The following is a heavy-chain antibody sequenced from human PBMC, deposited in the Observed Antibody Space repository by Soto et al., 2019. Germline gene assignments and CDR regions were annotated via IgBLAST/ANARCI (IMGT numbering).Heavy chain of an antibody. CDR1: GFTFSSYG. CDR3: AREPYCSGGSCHDY. D-gene: IGHD2-15*01. CDR2: IWYDGSNK. J-gene: IGHJ4*02. V-gene: IGHV3-33*01. Sequence: QVQLVGSGGGVVQPGRSLRLSCAASGFTFSSYGMHWVRQAPGKGLEWVAVIWYDGSNKYYADSVKGRFTISRDNSKNTLYLQRNSLRAEDTAVYYCAREPYCSGGSCHDYWGQGTLVTVSS.